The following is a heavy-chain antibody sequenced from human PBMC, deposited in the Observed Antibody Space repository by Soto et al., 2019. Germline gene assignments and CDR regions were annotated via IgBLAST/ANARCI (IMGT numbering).Heavy chain of an antibody. J-gene: IGHJ1*01. CDR2: IWNDGSKK. CDR1: GYTFSVYG. D-gene: IGHD3-22*01. Sequence: GGSLRLSCVGSGYTFSVYGMHWVRQAPGKGLEWVAVIWNDGSKKYYADSVKGRFTISRDNSKNTLYLQMNSLRADDTAVYYCAKEDNFYDSSGYYLEYFHHWGQGTLVTVSS. CDR3: AKEDNFYDSSGYYLEYFHH. V-gene: IGHV3-33*06.